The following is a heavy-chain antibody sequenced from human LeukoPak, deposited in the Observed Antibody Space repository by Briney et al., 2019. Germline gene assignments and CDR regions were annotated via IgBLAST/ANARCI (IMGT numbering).Heavy chain of an antibody. J-gene: IGHJ4*02. D-gene: IGHD6-6*01. CDR1: GYTFTSYS. CDR2: ISTYNGNS. CDR3: AKDRWRVGSSSFDN. V-gene: IGHV1-18*01. Sequence: GASVKVSCKASGYTFTSYSINWVRQAPGQGLEWMGWISTYNGNSNYAQKLQGRVTMTTDTSTSTAYMELRSLRSDDTAMYYCAKDRWRVGSSSFDNWGQGTLVTVSS.